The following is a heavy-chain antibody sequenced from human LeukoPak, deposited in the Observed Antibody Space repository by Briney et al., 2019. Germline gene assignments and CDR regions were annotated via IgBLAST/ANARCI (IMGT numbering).Heavy chain of an antibody. CDR3: ARVESHYGSGSYYAFDY. J-gene: IGHJ4*02. D-gene: IGHD3-10*01. Sequence: GGSLRLSCAASGFRFTTYWMSWVRQAPGKGLEWVANIKQDGSEKYYVDSVKGRFTISRDNAKNSLYLQMNSLRAEDTAVYYCARVESHYGSGSYYAFDYWGQGTLVTVSS. CDR2: IKQDGSEK. CDR1: GFRFTTYW. V-gene: IGHV3-7*01.